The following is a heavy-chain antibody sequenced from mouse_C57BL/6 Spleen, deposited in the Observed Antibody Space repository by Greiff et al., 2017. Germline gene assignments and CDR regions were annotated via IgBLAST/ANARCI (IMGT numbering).Heavy chain of an antibody. CDR3: ARATTVVATDWYFDV. CDR2: ISYSGST. V-gene: IGHV3-1*01. J-gene: IGHJ1*03. CDR1: GYSITSGYD. D-gene: IGHD1-1*01. Sequence: EVQRVESGPGMVKPSQSLSLTCTVTGYSITSGYDWHWIRHFPGNKLEWMGYISYSGSTNYNPSLKSRISITHDTSKNHFFLKLNSVTTEDTATYYCARATTVVATDWYFDVWGTGTTGTVAS.